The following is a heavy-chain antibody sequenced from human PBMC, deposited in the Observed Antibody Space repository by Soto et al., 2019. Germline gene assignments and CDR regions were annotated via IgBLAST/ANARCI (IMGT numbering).Heavy chain of an antibody. CDR2: IVVGSGNT. CDR1: GFTFSSSA. Sequence: ASVKVSCKASGFTFSSSAVQWVRQARGQRLEWIGKIVVGSGNTNYAQKFQERVTITRYMSTSTAYMELSSLRSEDTAFYYCAAFDPGPMGFDPWGQGTLVTVSS. J-gene: IGHJ5*02. V-gene: IGHV1-58*01. CDR3: AAFDPGPMGFDP. D-gene: IGHD3-9*01.